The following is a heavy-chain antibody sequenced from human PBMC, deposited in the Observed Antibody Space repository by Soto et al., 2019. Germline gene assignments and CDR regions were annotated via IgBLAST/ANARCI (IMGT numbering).Heavy chain of an antibody. CDR2: IKQDGSEK. CDR3: ARGAAAGTRKFYYYYYGMDV. CDR1: GFSFSSYW. Sequence: EVQLVESGGGLVQPGGSLRLSCAASGFSFSSYWMNWVRQAPGKGLEWVATIKQDGSEKYYVDSVKGRFTISRDNAKNSLYLQMNSLRADDTAVYYCARGAAAGTRKFYYYYYGMDVWGQGTTVTISS. D-gene: IGHD6-13*01. V-gene: IGHV3-7*04. J-gene: IGHJ6*02.